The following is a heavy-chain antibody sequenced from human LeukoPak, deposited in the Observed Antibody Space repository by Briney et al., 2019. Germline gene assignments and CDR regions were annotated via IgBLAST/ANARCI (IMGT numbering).Heavy chain of an antibody. CDR3: ARRMYYYDSSGFDY. J-gene: IGHJ4*02. D-gene: IGHD3-22*01. Sequence: GGSLRLSCAASGFTFSSYAMHWVRQAPGKGLEWVAVISYDGSNKYYADSVKGRFTNSRDNSKNTLYLQMNTLRAEDTAVYYCARRMYYYDSSGFDYWGQGTLVTVPS. V-gene: IGHV3-30-3*01. CDR1: GFTFSSYA. CDR2: ISYDGSNK.